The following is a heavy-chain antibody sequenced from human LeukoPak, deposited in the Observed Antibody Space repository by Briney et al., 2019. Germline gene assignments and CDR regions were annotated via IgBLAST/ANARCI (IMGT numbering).Heavy chain of an antibody. Sequence: SETLSLTCTVSGGSISSSSYYWGWIRQPPGKGLEWIGSIYYSGSTYYNPSLKSRVTISVDTSKNQFSLKLSSVTAADTAVYYCASFHYGNDAFDIWGQGTMVTVSS. V-gene: IGHV4-39*01. CDR3: ASFHYGNDAFDI. J-gene: IGHJ3*02. CDR1: GGSISSSSYY. CDR2: IYYSGST. D-gene: IGHD4-17*01.